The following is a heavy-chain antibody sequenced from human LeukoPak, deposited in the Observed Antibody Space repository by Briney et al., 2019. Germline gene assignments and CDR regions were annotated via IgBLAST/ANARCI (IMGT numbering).Heavy chain of an antibody. V-gene: IGHV3-7*01. D-gene: IGHD3-16*01. J-gene: IGHJ4*02. Sequence: GGSLRLSCAASGFTFSSYSMSWVRQAPGKGLEWVANIKQDGSEKYYVDSVKGRFTISRDNAKNSLYLQMNSLRPDDTAVYYCATQSYGLFAYWGQGTLVTVSS. CDR1: GFTFSSYS. CDR2: IKQDGSEK. CDR3: ATQSYGLFAY.